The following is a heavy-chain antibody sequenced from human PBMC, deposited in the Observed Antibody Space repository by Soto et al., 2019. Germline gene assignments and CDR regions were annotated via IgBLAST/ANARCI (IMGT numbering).Heavy chain of an antibody. V-gene: IGHV3-48*02. CDR1: GFTFSSYS. D-gene: IGHD3-22*01. Sequence: GGSLRLSCAASGFTFSSYSMNWVRQAPGKGLEWVSYISSSSSTIYYADSVKGRFTISRDNAKNSLYLQMNSLRDEDTAVYYCARDSWDDSSGYYQHLGYYYYGMDVWGQGTTVTVSS. CDR2: ISSSSSTI. CDR3: ARDSWDDSSGYYQHLGYYYYGMDV. J-gene: IGHJ6*02.